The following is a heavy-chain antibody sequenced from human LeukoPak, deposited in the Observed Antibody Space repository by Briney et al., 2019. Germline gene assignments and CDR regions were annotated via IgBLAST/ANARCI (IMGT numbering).Heavy chain of an antibody. CDR1: GFTFRSYW. V-gene: IGHV3-74*01. J-gene: IGHJ4*02. Sequence: GGSLRLSCAASGFTFRSYWMHWVRQGPGKGLRWVSRINSDATSTTYADSVKGPFTISRDNAKNTLYLQMDSLTAEDSGVYYCARDVDFDSWGQGTLVTVSS. CDR2: INSDATST. CDR3: ARDVDFDS.